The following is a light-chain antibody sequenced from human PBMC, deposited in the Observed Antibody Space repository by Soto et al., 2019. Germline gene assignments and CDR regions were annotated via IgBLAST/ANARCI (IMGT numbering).Light chain of an antibody. V-gene: IGLV2-8*01. J-gene: IGLJ2*01. CDR1: SSDVGGYNY. CDR3: SSYAGTNNFVI. Sequence: QSALTQPPSASGSPGQSVTISCTGTSSDVGGYNYVSWYRQYPGKAPKLMIYEVNKRPAGVPDRLSGSKFGNTASLTVSGLQAEDEADYYCSSYAGTNNFVIFGGGTKLTGL. CDR2: EVN.